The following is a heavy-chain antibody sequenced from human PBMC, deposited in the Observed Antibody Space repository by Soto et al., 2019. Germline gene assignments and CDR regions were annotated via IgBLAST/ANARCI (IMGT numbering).Heavy chain of an antibody. CDR1: GGTFSAYT. Sequence: QVQLVQSGAEVKKPGSSVKISCKASGGTFSAYTVSWVRQAPGQGLEWMGGISPIFGTTKYAQKFLGRVTITADDSAVTAYMELSSLRSDHTAVYYCATKWGGGLNSGGYYWFDPWGAGTRVTVSS. V-gene: IGHV1-69*01. J-gene: IGHJ5*02. CDR3: ATKWGGGLNSGGYYWFDP. CDR2: ISPIFGTT. D-gene: IGHD7-27*01.